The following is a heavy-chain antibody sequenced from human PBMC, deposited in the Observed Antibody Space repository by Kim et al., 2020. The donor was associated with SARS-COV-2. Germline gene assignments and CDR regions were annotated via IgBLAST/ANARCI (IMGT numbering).Heavy chain of an antibody. J-gene: IGHJ4*02. Sequence: GGSLRLSCAASGLSFSDSYMNWVRQAPGKGLEWLSFISTRGESIFYADSVEGRFTISRDNAKNSLYLQMNYPRDEDTAVYYCARSGNGYNAFGIWGQGVLVTVSS. V-gene: IGHV3-11*01. CDR1: GLSFSDSY. CDR2: ISTRGESI. CDR3: ARSGNGYNAFGI. D-gene: IGHD5-12*01.